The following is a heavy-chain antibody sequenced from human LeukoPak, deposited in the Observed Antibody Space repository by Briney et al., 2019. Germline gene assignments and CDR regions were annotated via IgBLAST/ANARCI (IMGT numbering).Heavy chain of an antibody. CDR2: ISYDGSNK. J-gene: IGHJ5*02. V-gene: IGHV3-30-3*01. CDR1: GFTFSSYA. CDR3: ARSSPPITIFGVVTPYNWFDP. Sequence: GGSLRLSCAASGFTFSSYAMHWVRQAPGKGLEWVAVISYDGSNKYYADSVKGRFTISRDNSKNTLYLQMNSLRAEDTAVYYCARSSPPITIFGVVTPYNWFDPWGQGTLVTVSS. D-gene: IGHD3-3*01.